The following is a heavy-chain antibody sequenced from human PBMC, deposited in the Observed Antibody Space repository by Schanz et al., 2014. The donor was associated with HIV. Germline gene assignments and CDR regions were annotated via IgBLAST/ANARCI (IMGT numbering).Heavy chain of an antibody. CDR2: IIPHFDTT. CDR3: ARTYTGDWSTGAD. CDR1: GGTFSSSA. J-gene: IGHJ4*02. D-gene: IGHD2-21*02. V-gene: IGHV1-69*06. Sequence: QVQLVQSGAEVKKPGSSVKVSCKASGGTFSSSAISWVRQAPGQGLEWMGGIIPHFDTTNYAQKFQGRVTITADKSTSTVYMDLSSLRSEDTAVYYCARTYTGDWSTGADWGQGTLVTVSP.